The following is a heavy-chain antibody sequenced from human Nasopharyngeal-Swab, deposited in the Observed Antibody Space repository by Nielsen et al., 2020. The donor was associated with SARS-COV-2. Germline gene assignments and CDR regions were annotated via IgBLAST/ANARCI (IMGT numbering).Heavy chain of an antibody. Sequence: GSLRLSCTVSGGSISSYYWSWIRQPPGKGLEWIGYIYYSGSTNYNPSLKSRVTISVDTSKNQFSLKLSSVTAADTAVYYCARVGTDYYDSSGYYPTPSFDYWGQGTLVTVSS. CDR3: ARVGTDYYDSSGYYPTPSFDY. CDR1: GGSISSYY. V-gene: IGHV4-59*01. D-gene: IGHD3-22*01. CDR2: IYYSGST. J-gene: IGHJ4*02.